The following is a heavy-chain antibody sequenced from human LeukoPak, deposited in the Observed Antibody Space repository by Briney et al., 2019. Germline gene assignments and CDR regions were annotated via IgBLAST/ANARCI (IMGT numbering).Heavy chain of an antibody. CDR3: ARVAAAEGAFNI. D-gene: IGHD6-13*01. J-gene: IGHJ3*02. CDR1: GGTFSSYA. CDR2: IIPIFGTA. V-gene: IGHV1-69*05. Sequence: SVKVSCKASGGTFSSYAVSWVRQAPGQGLEWMGGIIPIFGTANYAQKFQGRVTMTTDTSSSTAYMELRSLRADDTAVYYCARVAAAEGAFNIWGQGTMVTVSS.